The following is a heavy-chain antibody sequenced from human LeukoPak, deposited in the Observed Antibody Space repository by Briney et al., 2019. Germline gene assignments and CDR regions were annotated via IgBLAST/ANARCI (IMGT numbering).Heavy chain of an antibody. Sequence: SETLSLTCTVSGDSISSYYWSWIRQPPGKGLEWIGFIYSSGSANYSPSLRSRVTMSVDMSKNQFSLKLRSVTAADTAVYYCARQGAVDTWGQGTMVIVSS. J-gene: IGHJ3*02. V-gene: IGHV4-4*09. CDR2: IYSSGSA. CDR1: GDSISSYY. CDR3: ARQGAVDT.